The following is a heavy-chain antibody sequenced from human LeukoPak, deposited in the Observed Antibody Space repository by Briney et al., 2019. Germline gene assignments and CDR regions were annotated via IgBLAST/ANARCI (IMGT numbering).Heavy chain of an antibody. CDR1: GFTFRTYW. Sequence: PGGSLRLSCAASGFTFRTYWMHWVRQAPGKGLVWVSRTNGDGSTTSYADSVKGRFTISRDNAKNTLYLQMNSLRVEDTAVYYCARGGLEPVDYWGQGTLVTVSS. J-gene: IGHJ4*02. D-gene: IGHD3-16*01. V-gene: IGHV3-74*01. CDR2: TNGDGSTT. CDR3: ARGGLEPVDY.